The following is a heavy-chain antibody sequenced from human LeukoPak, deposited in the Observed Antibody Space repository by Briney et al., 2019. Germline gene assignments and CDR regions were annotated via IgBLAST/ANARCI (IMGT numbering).Heavy chain of an antibody. Sequence: GASVKVSCKASGYTFTSYDINWVRQATGQGLEWMGWMNPNSGNTGYAQKFQGRVTMTRNTSISTAYMELSSLRSEDTAVYYCAAAGYCSSTSCYTYYYYGMDVWGQGTTVTVSS. CDR1: GYTFTSYD. CDR3: AAAGYCSSTSCYTYYYYGMDV. V-gene: IGHV1-8*01. CDR2: MNPNSGNT. J-gene: IGHJ6*02. D-gene: IGHD2-2*02.